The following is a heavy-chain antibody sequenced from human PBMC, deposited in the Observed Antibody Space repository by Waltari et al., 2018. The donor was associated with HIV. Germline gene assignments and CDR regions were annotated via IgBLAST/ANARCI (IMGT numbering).Heavy chain of an antibody. CDR2: ISSSGSTI. CDR1: GFTFSDYY. D-gene: IGHD4-17*01. Sequence: LSCAASGFTFSDYYMSWIRQAPGKGLEWVSYISSSGSTIYYADSVKGRFTISRDNAKNSLYLQMNSLRAEDTAVYYCARGSVLGYGDYRRDYGMDVWGQGTTVTVSS. J-gene: IGHJ6*02. V-gene: IGHV3-11*01. CDR3: ARGSVLGYGDYRRDYGMDV.